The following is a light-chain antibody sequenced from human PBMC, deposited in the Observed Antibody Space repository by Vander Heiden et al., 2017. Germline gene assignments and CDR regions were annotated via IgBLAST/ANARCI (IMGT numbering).Light chain of an antibody. J-gene: IGKJ4*01. CDR1: QSISSN. V-gene: IGKV3-15*01. CDR3: QQYSNWPLT. Sequence: EIVMTQSPAPLSVSPGERATLSCRASQSISSNLAWYQQKPGQAPMLLIYGASTRATGIPARFSGSGSETEFTLTITSLQSEDFAVYHCQQYSNWPLTFGGGTKVEIK. CDR2: GAS.